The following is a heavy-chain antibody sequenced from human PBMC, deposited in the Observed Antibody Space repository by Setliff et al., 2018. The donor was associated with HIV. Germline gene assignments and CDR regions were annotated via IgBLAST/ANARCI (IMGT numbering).Heavy chain of an antibody. CDR2: ISPNFGHT. CDR3: ARLGSGWSDSYYYAMDI. Sequence: GASVKVSCKTSGYTFPTYGISWVRQAPGHGLEWMGWISPNFGHTNYAQNFLGRVTMTIDTSTSRAYMELRSLRSDDTAMYFCARLGSGWSDSYYYAMDIWGQGTTVTVSS. V-gene: IGHV1-18*01. D-gene: IGHD6-19*01. J-gene: IGHJ6*02. CDR1: GYTFPTYG.